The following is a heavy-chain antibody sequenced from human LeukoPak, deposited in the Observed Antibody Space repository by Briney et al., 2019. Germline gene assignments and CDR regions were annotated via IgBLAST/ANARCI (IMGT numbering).Heavy chain of an antibody. D-gene: IGHD6-6*01. CDR2: IYTSGST. J-gene: IGHJ6*02. Sequence: SETLSLTCTVSGGAISSYYWIWIRQPAGKGLEWIGRIYTSGSTNYNPSLQSRVTMSVDTSKNQFSLKLSSVTAADTAVYYCARDSSSSAKGMDVWGQGTTVTVSS. V-gene: IGHV4-4*07. CDR1: GGAISSYY. CDR3: ARDSSSSAKGMDV.